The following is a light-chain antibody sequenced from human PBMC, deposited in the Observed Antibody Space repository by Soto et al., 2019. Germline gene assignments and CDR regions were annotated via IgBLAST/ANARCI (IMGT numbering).Light chain of an antibody. V-gene: IGLV2-14*01. CDR2: DVS. CDR3: SSYTSSSTRDVV. Sequence: QSALTQPASVSGSPGQSITISCTGTSSDVGGYNYVSWYQQHPGKAPKLMIYDVSNRPSGVSNRFSGSKSGNTASLTISGLQAEDEAVYYCSSYTSSSTRDVVFGGGTKLTVL. J-gene: IGLJ2*01. CDR1: SSDVGGYNY.